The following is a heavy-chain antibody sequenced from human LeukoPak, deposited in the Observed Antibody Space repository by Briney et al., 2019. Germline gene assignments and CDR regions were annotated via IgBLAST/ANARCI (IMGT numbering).Heavy chain of an antibody. Sequence: EPGGSLSLFCAASGFTFSIYEINWVRQAPGKGREWVSYISSSGSYIHYADSVKGRFTISRDNAKNSLYLQMNSLRAEDTAVYYCAVDYGGKSGAFDIWGQGTMVTVSS. CDR1: GFTFSIYE. D-gene: IGHD4-23*01. CDR2: ISSSGSYI. CDR3: AVDYGGKSGAFDI. J-gene: IGHJ3*02. V-gene: IGHV3-48*03.